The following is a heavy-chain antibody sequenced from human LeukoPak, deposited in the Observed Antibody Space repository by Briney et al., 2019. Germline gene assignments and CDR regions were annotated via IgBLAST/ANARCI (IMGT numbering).Heavy chain of an antibody. J-gene: IGHJ4*02. CDR1: GYTFTSYD. Sequence: ASVKVSCKASGYTFTSYDINWVRQATGQGLEWMGWMNPNSGNTGYAQKFQGRVTMTRNTSISTAYMELSSLRSEDTAVYYCASRGGATREHYFDYWGQGTLVTVSS. CDR2: MNPNSGNT. V-gene: IGHV1-8*01. CDR3: ASRGGATREHYFDY. D-gene: IGHD1-26*01.